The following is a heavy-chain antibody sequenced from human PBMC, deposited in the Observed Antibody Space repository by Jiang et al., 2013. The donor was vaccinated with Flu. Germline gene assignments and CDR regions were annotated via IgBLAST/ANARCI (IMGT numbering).Heavy chain of an antibody. CDR2: IWYDGSNK. D-gene: IGHD3-3*01. V-gene: IGHV3-33*01. J-gene: IGHJ5*02. CDR1: GFTFSNYG. CDR3: ARDFTRYDFWSGALDP. Sequence: QLLESGGGVVQPGRSLRLSCAASGFTFSNYGMHWVRQAPGKGLEWVAVIWYDGSNKFYTDSVKGRFTISRDNSKNSLYLQLNSLRAEDTAVYYCARDFTRYDFWSGALDPWGQGTLVTVSS.